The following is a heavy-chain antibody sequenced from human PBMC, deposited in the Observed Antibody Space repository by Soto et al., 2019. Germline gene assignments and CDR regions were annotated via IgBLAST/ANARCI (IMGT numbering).Heavy chain of an antibody. CDR2: VFTDGGT. V-gene: IGHV3-53*01. CDR1: GFTVSSNY. J-gene: IGHJ4*02. CDR3: VRDQGVPVTT. D-gene: IGHD6-19*01. Sequence: EVQVLESGGGLIQPGGSLRLSCAASGFTVSSNYMNWVRQAPGKGLEWISVVFTDGGTIYADSVKGRFTISRDISKNMLFLQMNSLRAEHTAVYYCVRDQGVPVTTWGQGTLVTVSS.